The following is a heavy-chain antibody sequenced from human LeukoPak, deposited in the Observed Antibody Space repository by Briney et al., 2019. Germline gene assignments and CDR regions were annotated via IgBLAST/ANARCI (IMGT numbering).Heavy chain of an antibody. V-gene: IGHV3-48*04. CDR1: GFSFGSYS. CDR3: ARNLDF. CDR2: VGIISDTV. Sequence: GGSLRLSCAASGFSFGSYSMNWVRQAPGKGLGWISFVGIISDTVYYADSVKGRFTISRDNAQNTLYLQMDSLRAEDTAVYYCARNLDFWGQGTTVTVSS. J-gene: IGHJ6*02.